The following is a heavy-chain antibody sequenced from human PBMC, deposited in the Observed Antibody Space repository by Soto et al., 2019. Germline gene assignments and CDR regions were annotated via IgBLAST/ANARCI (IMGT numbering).Heavy chain of an antibody. J-gene: IGHJ4*02. CDR2: INPNSGGT. D-gene: IGHD3-22*01. CDR1: GYTFTGYY. Sequence: QVQLVQSGAEVKKPGASVKVSCKASGYTFTGYYMHWVRQAPGQGLEWMGWINPNSGGTNYAQKLQGRVTMTRDTSISTAYMVLSRLRSDDTAVYYCARSSPYDSSGYYPSGFDYWGQGTLVTVSS. CDR3: ARSSPYDSSGYYPSGFDY. V-gene: IGHV1-2*02.